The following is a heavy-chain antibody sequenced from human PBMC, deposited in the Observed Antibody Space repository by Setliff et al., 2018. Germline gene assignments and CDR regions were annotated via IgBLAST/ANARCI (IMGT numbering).Heavy chain of an antibody. D-gene: IGHD6-25*01. Sequence: PGESLKISCKTSGYSFTSYWIGWVRQMPGKGLEWMGIIYPGDSDTRYSPSFQGQVTISADKSILTAFLQWTYLKASDSAMYYCARLGRNNSAPPGDYWGQGTLVTVSS. V-gene: IGHV5-51*01. CDR1: GYSFTSYW. J-gene: IGHJ4*02. CDR2: IYPGDSDT. CDR3: ARLGRNNSAPPGDY.